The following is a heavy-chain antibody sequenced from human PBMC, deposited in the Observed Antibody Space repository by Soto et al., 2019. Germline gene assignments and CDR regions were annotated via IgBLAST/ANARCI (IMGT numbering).Heavy chain of an antibody. J-gene: IGHJ1*01. Sequence: EVQLVESGGGLVQPGRSLRLSCTASGFTFGDYAMSWFRQAPGKGLEWVGFIRSKAYGGTTEYAASVKGRFTISRDDSKSIAYLQMNSLKTEDTAVYYCTREYYDFWSGYYTIPEYFQHWGQGTLVTVSS. CDR3: TREYYDFWSGYYTIPEYFQH. V-gene: IGHV3-49*03. CDR1: GFTFGDYA. CDR2: IRSKAYGGTT. D-gene: IGHD3-3*01.